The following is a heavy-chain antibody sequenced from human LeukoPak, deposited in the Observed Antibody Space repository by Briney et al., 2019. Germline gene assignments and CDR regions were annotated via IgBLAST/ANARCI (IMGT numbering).Heavy chain of an antibody. J-gene: IGHJ4*02. CDR2: INHGGST. Sequence: PSETLSLTCAVYGGSFSGDFWSWIRQSPGKGLEWIGEINHGGSTYYNPSLKSRVTISVDTSKNQFSLKLSSVTAADTAVYYCARRCEDSSGYPYDYWGQGTLVAVSS. CDR1: GGSFSGDF. V-gene: IGHV4-34*01. D-gene: IGHD3-22*01. CDR3: ARRCEDSSGYPYDY.